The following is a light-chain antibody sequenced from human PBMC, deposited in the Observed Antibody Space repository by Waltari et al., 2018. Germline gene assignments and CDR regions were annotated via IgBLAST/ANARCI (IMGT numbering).Light chain of an antibody. Sequence: DIQLTQSPSFLSASVGDRVTITCRASQGVSPYLAWYQQNPGKAPKLLISATSTLEKGVPSRFSGSGSGTQFTLTIIGLQPEDSATYYCQQLNDFPITFGGGTKVEIK. CDR1: QGVSPY. CDR2: ATS. J-gene: IGKJ4*01. CDR3: QQLNDFPIT. V-gene: IGKV1-9*01.